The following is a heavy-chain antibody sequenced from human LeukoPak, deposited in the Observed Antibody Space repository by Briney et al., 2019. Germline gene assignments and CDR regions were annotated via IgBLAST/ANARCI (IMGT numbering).Heavy chain of an antibody. V-gene: IGHV4-4*07. J-gene: IGHJ4*02. D-gene: IGHD5-18*01. CDR2: IYTSGST. CDR1: GVSIKSYY. Sequence: ETLSRPWCDSGVSIKSYYRSWLRQPARKEPAWIGRIYTSGSTNYNPSLKSRVTMSVDTSKNQLSLKLSSVTAADTAVYYCAREMIDTAIDGTFDYWGQGTLVTVSS. CDR3: AREMIDTAIDGTFDY.